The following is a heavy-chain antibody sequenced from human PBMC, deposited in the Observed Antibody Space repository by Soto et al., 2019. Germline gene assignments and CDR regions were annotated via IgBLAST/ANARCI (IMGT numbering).Heavy chain of an antibody. V-gene: IGHV3-30*18. CDR2: ISYDGSNK. D-gene: IGHD5-18*01. J-gene: IGHJ5*02. CDR3: AKDPRQLWLGDNWFDP. Sequence: QVQLVEAGGGVVQPGRSLRLSCAASGFTFSSYGMHWVRQAPGQGLEWVAVISYDGSNKYYADSVKGRFTISRDNSKNTLYLQMNSLRAEDTAVYYCAKDPRQLWLGDNWFDPWGQGSLVTVSS. CDR1: GFTFSSYG.